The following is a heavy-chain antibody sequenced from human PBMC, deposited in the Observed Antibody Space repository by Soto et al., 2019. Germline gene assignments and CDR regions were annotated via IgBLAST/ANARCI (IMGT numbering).Heavy chain of an antibody. Sequence: GGSLRLSWAASGCTFSSYEMNWVRQDPGKGLVWVSYISSSGSTIYYADSVKGRFTISRDNAKNSLYLQMNRLRPEATAVYYCARYMTTVTRDVWGQGTTVTVFS. D-gene: IGHD4-4*01. CDR1: GCTFSSYE. CDR3: ARYMTTVTRDV. CDR2: ISSSGSTI. V-gene: IGHV3-48*03. J-gene: IGHJ6*02.